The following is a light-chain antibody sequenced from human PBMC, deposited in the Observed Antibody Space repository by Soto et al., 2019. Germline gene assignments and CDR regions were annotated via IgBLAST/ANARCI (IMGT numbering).Light chain of an antibody. J-gene: IGKJ1*01. V-gene: IGKV1-5*01. CDR3: QQYNSFPWT. Sequence: DIQMTQSPSTLSASFGDRVSFTCRAGHYISMWLAWYQQRPGKAPSLLITDASKLESGVPPRFNGSRSETEFTLTIRNLQPDDFATYYCQQYNSFPWTFGLGTKVDI. CDR2: DAS. CDR1: HYISMW.